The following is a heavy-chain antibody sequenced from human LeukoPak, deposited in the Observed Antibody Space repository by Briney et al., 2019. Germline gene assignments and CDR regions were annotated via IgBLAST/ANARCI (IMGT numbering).Heavy chain of an antibody. CDR1: GYTFTGYY. V-gene: IGHV1-2*02. J-gene: IGHJ6*03. Sequence: GASVKVSCKASGYTFTGYYMHWVRQAPGQGLEWMGWINPNSGGTNYAQKSQGRVTMTRDTSISTAYMELSRLRSDDTAVYYCASGDNGSGGNYYYMDVWGKGTTVTISS. D-gene: IGHD2-8*01. CDR2: INPNSGGT. CDR3: ASGDNGSGGNYYYMDV.